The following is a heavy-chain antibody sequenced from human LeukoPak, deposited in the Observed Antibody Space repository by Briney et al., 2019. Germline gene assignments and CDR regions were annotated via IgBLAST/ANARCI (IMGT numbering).Heavy chain of an antibody. V-gene: IGHV3-23*01. J-gene: IGHJ5*02. CDR2: ISGSGGNT. D-gene: IGHD3-10*01. CDR3: AKDYSLGSHNWFDP. CDR1: GFTFSSYG. Sequence: GGSLRLSCAASGFTFSSYGMHWVRQAPGKGLEWVSAISGSGGNTYYADSVKGRFTISRDNSKNTLYLQMNSLRAEDTALYYCAKDYSLGSHNWFDPWGQGTLVTVSS.